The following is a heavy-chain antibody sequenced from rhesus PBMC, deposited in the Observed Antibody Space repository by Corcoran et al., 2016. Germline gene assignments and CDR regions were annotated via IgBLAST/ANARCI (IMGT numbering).Heavy chain of an antibody. J-gene: IGHJ4*01. D-gene: IGHD2-2*01. CDR1: GGSISDSYY. CDR2: IYGTSGST. V-gene: IGHV4S7*01. CDR3: ARHYASWSHLDY. Sequence: QVQLQESGPGLVKPSETRSLTCAASGGSISDSYYWNWIRQPPAKGLEWIGNIYGTSGSTYYNPSLKSRVTISKHTSKNQFSLKLSSVTAADTAMYYCARHYASWSHLDYWGQGVLVTVSS.